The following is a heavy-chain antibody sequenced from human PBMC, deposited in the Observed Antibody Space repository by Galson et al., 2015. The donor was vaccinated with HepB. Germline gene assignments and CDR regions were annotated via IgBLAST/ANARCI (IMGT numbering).Heavy chain of an antibody. CDR1: GGTFSGFA. Sequence: SVKVSCKASGGTFSGFAISWVRQAPGQGLEWMGRVIPILDITNYAQKFQGRVTITADKATSTTYMELSSLRSQDTAIYYCARGPLILPATILGRFDPWGQGTLVTVSS. V-gene: IGHV1-69*04. CDR2: VIPILDIT. D-gene: IGHD2-2*01. CDR3: ARGPLILPATILGRFDP. J-gene: IGHJ5*02.